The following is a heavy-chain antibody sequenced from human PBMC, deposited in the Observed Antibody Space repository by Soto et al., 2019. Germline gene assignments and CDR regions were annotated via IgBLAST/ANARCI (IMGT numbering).Heavy chain of an antibody. CDR2: INPNSGGT. Sequence: ASVKVSCKASGYTFTGYYMHWVRQAPGQGLEWMGWINPNSGGTNYAQKFQGWVTMTRATSISTAYMELSRLRSDDTAVYYCARVQAVAGYNWFDPWGQGTLVTVSS. V-gene: IGHV1-2*04. J-gene: IGHJ5*02. CDR3: ARVQAVAGYNWFDP. D-gene: IGHD6-19*01. CDR1: GYTFTGYY.